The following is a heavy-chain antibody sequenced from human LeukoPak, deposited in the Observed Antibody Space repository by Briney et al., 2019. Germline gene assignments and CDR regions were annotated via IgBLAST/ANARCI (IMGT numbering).Heavy chain of an antibody. CDR3: ARGRRRWLQYHTWFDY. V-gene: IGHV4-59*12. CDR1: GGSISSYY. Sequence: NPSETLSLTCTVSGGSISSYYWSWIRQPPGKGLEWIGYIYYSGSTNYNPSLKSRVTISVDRSKNQFSLKLSSVTAADTAVYYCARGRRRWLQYHTWFDYWGQGTLVTVSS. D-gene: IGHD5-24*01. CDR2: IYYSGST. J-gene: IGHJ4*02.